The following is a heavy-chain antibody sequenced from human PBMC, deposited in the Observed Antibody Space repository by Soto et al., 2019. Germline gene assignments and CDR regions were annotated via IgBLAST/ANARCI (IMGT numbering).Heavy chain of an antibody. J-gene: IGHJ4*02. D-gene: IGHD3-3*01. V-gene: IGHV4-59*01. CDR1: GGSLSSYY. CDR3: ARENYDFWSGGLGY. Sequence: SETLSLTCTVSGGSLSSYYWSWIRQPPGKGLEWIGYIYYSGSTNYNPSLKSRVTISVDTSKNQFSLKLSSVTAADTAVYYCARENYDFWSGGLGYWGQGTLVTVSS. CDR2: IYYSGST.